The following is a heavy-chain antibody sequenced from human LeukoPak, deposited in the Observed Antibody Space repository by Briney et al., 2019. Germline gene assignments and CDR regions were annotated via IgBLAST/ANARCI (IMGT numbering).Heavy chain of an antibody. CDR3: ARAPYGERGGSDY. V-gene: IGHV3-48*01. CDR2: ISTTTSAI. Sequence: GAPRLSLAAPGFTLSNHYMNLGRQAPGEGAGGVSYISTTTSAIYYADSVKGRFTVSRDNAKSSLYLQMNSLRADDTAVYYCARAPYGERGGSDYWGQGTLVTVSS. D-gene: IGHD4-17*01. CDR1: GFTLSNHY. J-gene: IGHJ4*02.